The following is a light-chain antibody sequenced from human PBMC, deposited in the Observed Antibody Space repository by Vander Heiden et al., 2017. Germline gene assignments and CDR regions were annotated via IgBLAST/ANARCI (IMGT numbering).Light chain of an antibody. CDR2: GSS. CDR3: QAYDSNLRGYV. J-gene: IGLJ1*01. V-gene: IGLV1-40*01. CDR1: SSNHGAGVD. Sequence: QSVLTQPHSVSGAPGQRVTISCSGSSSNHGAGVDVHCYQELPGRAPKVLIYGSSNRPSGVPDRFSGSKSGTSPSLAITGLQPEDEADYYCQAYDSNLRGYVFGTGTKVTVL.